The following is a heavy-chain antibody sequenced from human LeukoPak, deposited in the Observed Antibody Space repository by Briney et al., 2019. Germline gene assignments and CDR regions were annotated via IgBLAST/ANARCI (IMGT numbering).Heavy chain of an antibody. V-gene: IGHV3-7*01. Sequence: GGSLRPSRAASGFTLGSYWMNWVRQAPGKGREGVASIKEDGSEKYYVDSVKGRFTISRDYAKSSLPLQMNRLRAEDTAVYYCATGNWNDVGSWGQGTLVTVSS. CDR2: IKEDGSEK. J-gene: IGHJ5*02. D-gene: IGHD1-1*01. CDR3: ATGNWNDVGS. CDR1: GFTLGSYW.